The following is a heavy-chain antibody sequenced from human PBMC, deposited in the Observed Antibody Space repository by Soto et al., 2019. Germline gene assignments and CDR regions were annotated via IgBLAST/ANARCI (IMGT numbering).Heavy chain of an antibody. V-gene: IGHV4-34*01. CDR3: ARVERGTATTVVDAFDI. CDR2: MSHSGGT. CDR1: GGSVNSGNYY. D-gene: IGHD1-1*01. Sequence: QVQLQQWGAGLLKPSETLSLTCAVFGGSVNSGNYYWSWIRQPPGKGLEWIGEMSHSGGTHFNPSLKSRATISVDTSQNQFSLKMSSVTAADTALYYCARVERGTATTVVDAFDIWGPGTMVTVSS. J-gene: IGHJ3*02.